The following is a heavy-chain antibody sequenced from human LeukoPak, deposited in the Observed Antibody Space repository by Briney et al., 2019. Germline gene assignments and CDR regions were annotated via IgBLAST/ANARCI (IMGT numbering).Heavy chain of an antibody. CDR2: ISSTGRYI. D-gene: IGHD2-15*01. CDR3: AKDRCSGYSCYSPNL. CDR1: GFTFSSYS. J-gene: IGHJ5*02. V-gene: IGHV3-21*01. Sequence: GGSLRLSCAASGFTFSSYSMNWVRQAPGKGLEWVSSISSTGRYIYYTDSMKGRFTISRDNAKNSLYLQMNSLRAEDTAVYYCAKDRCSGYSCYSPNLWGQGTLVTVSS.